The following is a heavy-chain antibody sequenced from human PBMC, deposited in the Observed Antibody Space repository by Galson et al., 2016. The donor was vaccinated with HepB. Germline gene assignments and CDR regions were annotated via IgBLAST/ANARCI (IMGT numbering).Heavy chain of an antibody. D-gene: IGHD4-17*01. V-gene: IGHV4-31*03. CDR2: IFYSGST. CDR3: ARDSGMTTVTLDAFDI. CDR1: GGSISSGGYY. J-gene: IGHJ3*02. Sequence: TLSLTCTVSGGSISSGGYYWSWIRQHPGKGLEYIWYIFYSGSTYYNPSLKSRVTISVDTSKNQFSLKLSSVTAVDTAVYYCARDSGMTTVTLDAFDIWGQGTMVTVSS.